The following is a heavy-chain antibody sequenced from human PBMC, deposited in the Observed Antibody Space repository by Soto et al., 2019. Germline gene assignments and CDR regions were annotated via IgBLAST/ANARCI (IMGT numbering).Heavy chain of an antibody. CDR1: GDAISRYY. D-gene: IGHD3-22*01. CDR3: ARTYVSSGPNSGGYGFDI. V-gene: IGHV4-59*01. CDR2: IYYIGSTT. Sequence: QVQLQEAGPGLVQPSETLSLIGTVSGDAISRYYGSWIRQPPGKGLEGIAYIYYIGSTTNYKPALKSRVTRSVDKSKNQFSLKLSSVTAADTAVYYCARTYVSSGPNSGGYGFDIWGQGTMVTVSS. J-gene: IGHJ3*02.